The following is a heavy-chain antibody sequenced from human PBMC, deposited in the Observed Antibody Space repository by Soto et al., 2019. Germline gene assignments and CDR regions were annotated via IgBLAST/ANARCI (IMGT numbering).Heavy chain of an antibody. D-gene: IGHD3-10*01. V-gene: IGHV4-34*01. CDR3: ARGYYGSGSYDGQYWYFDL. CDR2: INHSGST. Sequence: SETLSLTCAVYGGSFSGYYWSWIRQPPGKGLEWIGEINHSGSTNYNPSLKSRVTISVDTSKNQFSLKLSSVTAADTAVYYCARGYYGSGSYDGQYWYFDLWGRGTLVTVSS. CDR1: GGSFSGYY. J-gene: IGHJ2*01.